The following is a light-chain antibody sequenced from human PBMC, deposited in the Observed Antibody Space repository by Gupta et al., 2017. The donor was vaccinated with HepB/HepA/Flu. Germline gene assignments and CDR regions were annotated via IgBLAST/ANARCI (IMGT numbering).Light chain of an antibody. CDR1: SSDVGRYSY. V-gene: IGLV2-14*03. CDR2: HVS. Sequence: QSALTQPASVSGSPGQSITISCTGASSDVGRYSYVYWYQQHPGKAPKLIIYHVSDRPPGVAHRFSGSKYGTTASITTAGLQPEEEAHYYCSSWTSTSKYVVFGGGTKLTVL. J-gene: IGLJ2*01. CDR3: SSWTSTSKYVV.